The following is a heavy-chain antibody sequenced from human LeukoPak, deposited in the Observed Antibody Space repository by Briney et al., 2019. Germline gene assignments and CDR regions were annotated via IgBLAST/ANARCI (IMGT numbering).Heavy chain of an antibody. D-gene: IGHD2-2*02. CDR1: GGTFSGYT. V-gene: IGHV1-69*02. J-gene: IGHJ3*02. CDR3: ASPYCSSTSCYTFDAFDI. Sequence: ASVKVSCKASGGTFSGYTISWVRQAPGQGLEWMGRIIPILGIANYAQKFQGRVTITADKSTSTAYMELSSLRSEDTAVYYCASPYCSSTSCYTFDAFDIWGQGTMVTVSS. CDR2: IIPILGIA.